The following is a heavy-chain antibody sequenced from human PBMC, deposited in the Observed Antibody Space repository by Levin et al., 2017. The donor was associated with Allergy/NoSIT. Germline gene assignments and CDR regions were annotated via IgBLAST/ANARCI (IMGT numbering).Heavy chain of an antibody. Sequence: SETLSLTCTVSGGSISSGGYYWSWIRQHPGKGLEWIGYIYYSGSTYYNPSLKSRVTISVDTSKNQFSLKLSSVTAADTAVYYCARDVGEQQWLRAFDIWGQGTMVTVSS. CDR2: IYYSGST. J-gene: IGHJ3*02. CDR1: GGSISSGGYY. V-gene: IGHV4-31*03. CDR3: ARDVGEQQWLRAFDI. D-gene: IGHD5-12*01.